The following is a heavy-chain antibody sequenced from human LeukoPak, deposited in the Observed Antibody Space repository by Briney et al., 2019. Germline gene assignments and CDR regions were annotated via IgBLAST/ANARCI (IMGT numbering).Heavy chain of an antibody. CDR1: GGSISSYY. CDR2: TYYSGST. Sequence: PSEPLSLTCTVSGGSISSYYWSWIRQPPGKGLEWIGYTYYSGSTNYNPSLKSRVTISVDTSKNQFSLKLSSVTAADTAVYYCARGPSGYDFWSGLLTRRNWFDPWGQGTLVTVSP. V-gene: IGHV4-59*01. J-gene: IGHJ5*02. CDR3: ARGPSGYDFWSGLLTRRNWFDP. D-gene: IGHD3-3*01.